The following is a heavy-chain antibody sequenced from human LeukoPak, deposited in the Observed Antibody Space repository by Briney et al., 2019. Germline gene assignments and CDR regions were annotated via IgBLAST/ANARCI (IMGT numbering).Heavy chain of an antibody. Sequence: RGSLRLSCAGSGFTFSDYAITRVRQAPGKALEWVSTISGGSTNTYYAASVKGRFTISRDNSKSTLYLQMNSLRAEDTAVYFCAKNAAVVVAARRYYYYYMDVWGNGTTVTVSS. D-gene: IGHD6-19*01. V-gene: IGHV3-23*01. J-gene: IGHJ6*03. CDR2: ISGGSTNT. CDR1: GFTFSDYA. CDR3: AKNAAVVVAARRYYYYYMDV.